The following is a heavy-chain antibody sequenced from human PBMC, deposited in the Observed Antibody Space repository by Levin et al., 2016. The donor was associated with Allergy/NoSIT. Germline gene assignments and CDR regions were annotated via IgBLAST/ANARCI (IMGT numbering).Heavy chain of an antibody. D-gene: IGHD3-3*01. CDR2: VSHNGLT. Sequence: SETLSLTCTVSGGSTSDKTYYWVWVRQPPGKGLEWIGSVSHNGLTYNSPSLESRIAISKQTFSNQFSLRLTAVTASDTAVYYCARSGHFWSGLYDSGGVDVWGQGTTVTVSS. CDR1: GGSTSDKTYY. J-gene: IGHJ6*02. V-gene: IGHV4-39*01. CDR3: ARSGHFWSGLYDSGGVDV.